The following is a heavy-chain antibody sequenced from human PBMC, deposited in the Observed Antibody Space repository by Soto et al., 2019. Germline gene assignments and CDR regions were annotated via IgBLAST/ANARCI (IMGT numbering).Heavy chain of an antibody. CDR1: GFTFNTSA. CDR2: TSIGGNT. CDR3: ARDLRPGLIVPTKSGFDP. Sequence: GGSLEISSEASGFTFNTSAMAGSRKVPGMGLEWVSTTSIGGNTDLAESVRGRFTVSRDNSKNTLYLQMTNLRVEDAAIYFCARDLRPGLIVPTKSGFDPWGQGTRVTVSS. D-gene: IGHD2-15*01. V-gene: IGHV3-23*01. J-gene: IGHJ5*02.